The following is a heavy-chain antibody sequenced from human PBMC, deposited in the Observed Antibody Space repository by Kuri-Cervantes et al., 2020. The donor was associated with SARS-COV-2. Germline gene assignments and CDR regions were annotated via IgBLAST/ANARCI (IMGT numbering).Heavy chain of an antibody. CDR1: GGSISSSSYY. J-gene: IGHJ4*02. CDR2: IYTSGST. CDR3: ARGGGGNSGSFVDY. Sequence: SCTVSGGSISSSSYYWSWIRQPAGKGLEWIGRIYTSGSTNYNPSLKSRVTISVDTSKNQFSLKLSSVTAADTAVYYCARGGGGNSGSFVDYWGQGTLVTVSS. V-gene: IGHV4-61*02. D-gene: IGHD4-23*01.